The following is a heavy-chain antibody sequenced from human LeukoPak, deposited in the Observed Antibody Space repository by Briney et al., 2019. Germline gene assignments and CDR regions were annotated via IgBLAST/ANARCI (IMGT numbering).Heavy chain of an antibody. CDR1: GGSFSGYY. Sequence: MSSETLSLTCAVYGGSFSGYYWSWIRQPPGKGLEWIGEINHSGSTNYNPSLKSRVTISVDTSKNQFSLKLSSVTAADTAVYYCARDKLKYSSSQNWFDPWGQGTLVTVSS. J-gene: IGHJ5*02. CDR3: ARDKLKYSSSQNWFDP. D-gene: IGHD6-6*01. CDR2: INHSGST. V-gene: IGHV4-34*01.